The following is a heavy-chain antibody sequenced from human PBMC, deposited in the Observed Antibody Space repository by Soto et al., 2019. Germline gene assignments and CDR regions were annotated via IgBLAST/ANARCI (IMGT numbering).Heavy chain of an antibody. Sequence: GSLRLSCAASGFTVSSNYMSWVRQAPGKGLEWVSVIYSGGSTYYADSVKGRFTISRDNSKNTLYLQMNSLRAEDTAVYYCARDRYCTNGVCFFMDVWGKGTTVTVSS. CDR1: GFTVSSNY. V-gene: IGHV3-66*01. CDR2: IYSGGST. J-gene: IGHJ6*03. CDR3: ARDRYCTNGVCFFMDV. D-gene: IGHD2-8*01.